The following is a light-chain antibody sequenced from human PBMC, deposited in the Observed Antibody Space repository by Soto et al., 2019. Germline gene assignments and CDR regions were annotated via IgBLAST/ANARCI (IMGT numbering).Light chain of an antibody. Sequence: QSALTQPRSVSGSPGQSVTISCTGTSSDVGGYNYVSWYQQHPGKAPKLMIYDVSKRPSGVSNRFSGSKSGNTASQTISGLQAEDEADYYCCSYAGSSTSVVFGGGTKLTVL. J-gene: IGLJ2*01. CDR1: SSDVGGYNY. V-gene: IGLV2-11*01. CDR3: CSYAGSSTSVV. CDR2: DVS.